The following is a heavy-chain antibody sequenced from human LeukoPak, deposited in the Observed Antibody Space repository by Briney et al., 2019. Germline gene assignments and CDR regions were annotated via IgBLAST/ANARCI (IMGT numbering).Heavy chain of an antibody. D-gene: IGHD3-10*01. CDR3: ARAVVRGVGNYYYYYYMDV. V-gene: IGHV3-30*04. J-gene: IGHJ6*03. Sequence: GGSLRLSCAASGFTFSSYAMHWVRQVPGKGLEWVAVISNDGRNKYYAESVKGRFTISRDNSKNTLYLQMNRLRSDDTAVYYCARAVVRGVGNYYYYYYMDVWGKGTTITVSS. CDR1: GFTFSSYA. CDR2: ISNDGRNK.